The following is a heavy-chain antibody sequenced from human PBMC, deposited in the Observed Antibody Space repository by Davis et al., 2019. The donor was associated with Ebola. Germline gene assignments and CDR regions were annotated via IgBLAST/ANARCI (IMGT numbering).Heavy chain of an antibody. CDR1: GYTFTSYY. J-gene: IGHJ6*02. CDR2: INPSGGST. CDR3: ASDCSSTSCYTTWGPYGMDV. D-gene: IGHD2-2*02. Sequence: AASVKVSCKASGYTFTSYYMHWVRQPPGQGLEWMGIINPSGGSTSYAQKFQGRVTMTRDTSTSTVYMELSSLRSEDTAVYYCASDCSSTSCYTTWGPYGMDVWGQGTTVTVSS. V-gene: IGHV1-46*01.